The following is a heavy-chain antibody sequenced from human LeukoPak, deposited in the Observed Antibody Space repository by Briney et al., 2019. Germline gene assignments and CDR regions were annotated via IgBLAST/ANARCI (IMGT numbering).Heavy chain of an antibody. CDR2: INHSGST. J-gene: IGHJ2*01. V-gene: IGHV4-34*01. D-gene: IGHD4-23*01. Sequence: SETLSLTCAVYGGSFSGYYWSWIRQPPGKGLEWIGEINHSGSTNYNPSLKSRVTISVDTSKNQFSLKLSSVTAADTAVYYCARGGGATVVTPEYFDLWGRGTLVTVSS. CDR1: GGSFSGYY. CDR3: ARGGGATVVTPEYFDL.